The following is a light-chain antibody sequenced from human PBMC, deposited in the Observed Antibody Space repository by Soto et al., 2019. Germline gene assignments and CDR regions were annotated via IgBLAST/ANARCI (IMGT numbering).Light chain of an antibody. CDR3: QQYNNWPWT. J-gene: IGKJ1*01. CDR1: QSVSSN. V-gene: IGKV3-15*01. CDR2: GAS. Sequence: EIVMTQSPATLSVSPGERATLSCRASQSVSSNLAWDQQKPGQAPRLLIYGASTRATGSPARFSGSGSGTEFTLTISSLQSEDFAVYYCQQYNNWPWTFGRGTKVEIK.